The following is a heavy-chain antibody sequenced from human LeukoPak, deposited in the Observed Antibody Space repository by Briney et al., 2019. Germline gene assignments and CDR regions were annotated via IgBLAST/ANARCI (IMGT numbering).Heavy chain of an antibody. J-gene: IGHJ6*02. Sequence: GGSLRLSCAASGFTFSSYSMDWVRQAPGKGLEWVSYISSSSSTIYYADSVKGRFTISRDNAKNSLYLQMNSLRDEDTAVYYCAILILEWAHYGMDVWGQGTTVTVSS. CDR3: AILILEWAHYGMDV. CDR2: ISSSSSTI. V-gene: IGHV3-48*02. CDR1: GFTFSSYS. D-gene: IGHD3-3*01.